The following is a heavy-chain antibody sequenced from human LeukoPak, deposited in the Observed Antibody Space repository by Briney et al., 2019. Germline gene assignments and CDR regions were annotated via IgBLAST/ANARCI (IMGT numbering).Heavy chain of an antibody. CDR1: GFTFSSYA. CDR2: IRSKAYGGTT. V-gene: IGHV3-49*04. Sequence: PGGSLRLSCAASGFTFSSYAMNWVRQAPGKGLEWVGFIRSKAYGGTTEYAASVKGRFTISRDDSKSIAYLQMNSLKTEDTAVYYCTRPYGSGSYHWFDPWGQGTLVTVSS. J-gene: IGHJ5*02. CDR3: TRPYGSGSYHWFDP. D-gene: IGHD3-10*01.